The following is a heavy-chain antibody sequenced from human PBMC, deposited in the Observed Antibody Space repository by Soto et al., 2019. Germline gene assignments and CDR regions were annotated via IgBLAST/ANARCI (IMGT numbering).Heavy chain of an antibody. V-gene: IGHV3-48*02. CDR3: ARPEYSSSPYGMDV. CDR2: ISSSSSTI. CDR1: GFTFSSYS. J-gene: IGHJ6*02. D-gene: IGHD6-6*01. Sequence: EVQLVESGGGLVQPGGSLRLSCAASGFTFSSYSMNWVRQAPGKGLEWVSYISSSSSTIYYADSVKGRFTISRDNAKNSLYRQMNSLRDEDTAVYYCARPEYSSSPYGMDVWGQGTTVTVYS.